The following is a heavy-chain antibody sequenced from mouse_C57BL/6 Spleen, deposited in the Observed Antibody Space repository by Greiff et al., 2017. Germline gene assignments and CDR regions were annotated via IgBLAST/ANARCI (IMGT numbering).Heavy chain of an antibody. Sequence: QVQLQQSGAELVRPGTSVKVSCKASGYAFTNYLIEWVKQRPGQGLEWIGVINPGSGGTNYNEKFKGKATLTADKSSSTAYMQLSSLTSEDSAVYFCAKAAAGGVYYSDYWGQGTTLTVSS. J-gene: IGHJ2*01. D-gene: IGHD3-1*01. CDR2: INPGSGGT. CDR3: AKAAAGGVYYSDY. CDR1: GYAFTNYL. V-gene: IGHV1-54*01.